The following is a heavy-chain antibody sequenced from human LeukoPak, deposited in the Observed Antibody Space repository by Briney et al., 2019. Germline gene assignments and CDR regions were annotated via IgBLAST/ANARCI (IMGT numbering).Heavy chain of an antibody. Sequence: GGSLRLSCAASGFTFSSYSMNWVRQAPGKGLEWVSYISSSSSTIYYAGSVKGRFTISRDNAKNSLYLQMNSLRAEDTAVYYCARDRDGSYPDFFDYWGQGTLVTVSS. CDR2: ISSSSSTI. D-gene: IGHD1-26*01. CDR3: ARDRDGSYPDFFDY. V-gene: IGHV3-48*01. CDR1: GFTFSSYS. J-gene: IGHJ4*02.